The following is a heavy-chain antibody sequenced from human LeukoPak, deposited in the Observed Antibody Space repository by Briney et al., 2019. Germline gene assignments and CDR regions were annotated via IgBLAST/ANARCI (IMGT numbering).Heavy chain of an antibody. V-gene: IGHV5-51*01. CDR1: GYSFTSYW. CDR2: IYPGDSDT. J-gene: IGHJ4*02. CDR3: ARQCCMVGGTIDY. D-gene: IGHD1-26*01. Sequence: GESLKISCKGSGYSFTSYWIGWVRQMPGKVLEWMGIIYPGDSDTRYSPSFQGQVTISADKSISTAYLQWSSLKASDTAMYYCARQCCMVGGTIDYWGQGTLVTVSS.